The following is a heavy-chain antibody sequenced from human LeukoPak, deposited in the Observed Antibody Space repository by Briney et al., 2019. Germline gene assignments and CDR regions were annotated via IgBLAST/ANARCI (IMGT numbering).Heavy chain of an antibody. Sequence: VAVPLSCTPSRYSRGGYASQSGWSAPRQRLEWMGWINTDNGNTKYSQKLQGRVTITRDTSARTAYMELSSLTSEDTAVYYCARPLESISTKGRRSASDVFDSWGQGTMVTVSS. CDR3: ARPLESISTKGRRSASDVFDS. J-gene: IGHJ3*02. CDR1: RYSRGGYA. CDR2: INTDNGNT. D-gene: IGHD3-3*02. V-gene: IGHV1-3*04.